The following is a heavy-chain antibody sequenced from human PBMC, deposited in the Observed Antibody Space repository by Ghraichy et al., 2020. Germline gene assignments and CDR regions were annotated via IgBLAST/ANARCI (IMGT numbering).Heavy chain of an antibody. CDR1: GFTFSSYS. Sequence: GGSLRLSCAASGFTFSSYSMNWVRQAPGKGLEWVSYISSSISTIYYADSVKGRFTISRDNAKNSLYLQMNSLRAEDTAVYYCARERGSSSSGGVYYFDYWGKGTLVTGS. D-gene: IGHD6-6*01. V-gene: IGHV3-48*01. J-gene: IGHJ4*01. CDR2: ISSSISTI. CDR3: ARERGSSSSGGVYYFDY.